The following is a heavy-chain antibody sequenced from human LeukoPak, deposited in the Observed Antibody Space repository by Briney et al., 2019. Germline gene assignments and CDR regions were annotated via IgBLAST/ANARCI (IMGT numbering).Heavy chain of an antibody. J-gene: IGHJ6*04. Sequence: GGCLKLSCAASGFTFSSYEMNWVRQAPGKGLEWVSYISSSGSTIYYADSVKGRFTISRDNAKNSLYLQMNSLRAEDTAVYYCARGPIDILTGYHYYYYYGMDVWGKGTTVTVSS. D-gene: IGHD3-9*01. CDR1: GFTFSSYE. V-gene: IGHV3-48*03. CDR2: ISSSGSTI. CDR3: ARGPIDILTGYHYYYYYGMDV.